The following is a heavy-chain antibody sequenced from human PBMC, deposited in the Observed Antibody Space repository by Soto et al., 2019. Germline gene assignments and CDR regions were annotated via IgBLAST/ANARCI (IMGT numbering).Heavy chain of an antibody. CDR3: GGKVIAAAAQRVGGYYYYGMDV. CDR1: GGTFSSYA. D-gene: IGHD6-13*01. J-gene: IGHJ6*02. CDR2: IIPIFGTA. V-gene: IGHV1-69*13. Sequence: GASVKVSCKASGGTFSSYAISWVRQAPGQGLEWMGGIIPIFGTANYAQKFQGRVTITADESTSTAYMELSSLRSEDTAVYYCGGKVIAAAAQRVGGYYYYGMDVWGQGTTVTVSS.